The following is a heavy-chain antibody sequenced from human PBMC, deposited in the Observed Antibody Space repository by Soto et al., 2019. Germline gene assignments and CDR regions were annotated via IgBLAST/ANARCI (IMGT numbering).Heavy chain of an antibody. V-gene: IGHV4-30-4*01. CDR2: IYYSGST. CDR1: GGSISSGDYY. Sequence: SETMSLTCTVSGGSISSGDYYWSWIRQPPGKGLEWIGYIYYSGSTYYNPSLKSRVTISVDTSKNQFSLKLSSVTAADTAAYYCARFLPYYFDYWGQGTQVTVS. CDR3: ARFLPYYFDY. J-gene: IGHJ4*02.